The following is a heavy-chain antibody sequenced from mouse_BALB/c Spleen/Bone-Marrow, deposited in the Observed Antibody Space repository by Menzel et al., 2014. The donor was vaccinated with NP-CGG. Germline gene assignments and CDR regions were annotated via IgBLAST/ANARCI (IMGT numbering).Heavy chain of an antibody. J-gene: IGHJ1*01. CDR3: ARDYYGSSYWYFDV. Sequence: EVHLVESGGGLVQPGGSLRLSCATSGFTFSDFYMEWVRQPPGKRLEWIAASRNKANDYTTEYSASVKGRFIVSRDTSQSILYLQMNALRAEDTAIYYRARDYYGSSYWYFDVWGAGTTVTVSS. CDR1: GFTFSDFY. V-gene: IGHV7-1*02. CDR2: SRNKANDYTT. D-gene: IGHD1-1*01.